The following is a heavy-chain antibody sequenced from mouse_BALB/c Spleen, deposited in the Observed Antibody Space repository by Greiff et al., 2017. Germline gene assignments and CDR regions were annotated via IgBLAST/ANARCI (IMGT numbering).Heavy chain of an antibody. J-gene: IGHJ3*01. CDR1: GFTFSSYA. D-gene: IGHD2-3*01. CDR2: ISSGGST. V-gene: IGHV5-6-5*01. Sequence: EVQVVESGGGLVKPGGSLKLSCAASGFTFSSYAKSWVRQTPEKRLEWVASISSGGSTYYPDSVKGRFTISRDNARNILYLQMSSLRSEDTAMYYCARVYDGYYSWFAYWGQGTLVTVSA. CDR3: ARVYDGYYSWFAY.